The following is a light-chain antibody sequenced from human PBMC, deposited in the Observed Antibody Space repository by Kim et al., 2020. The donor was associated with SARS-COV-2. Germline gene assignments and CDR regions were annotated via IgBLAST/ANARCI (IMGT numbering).Light chain of an antibody. CDR1: QRIGSC. J-gene: IGKJ2*01. V-gene: IGKV3-11*01. CDR3: QQRSNWYT. Sequence: LSRAQGQRAPLACRESQRIGSCLARDQHRPGQAPRHLIYDALSRANGIPARCSGSGAGTDFHLNISRLEREDFVVYYGQQRSNWYTWGKGTEL. CDR2: DAL.